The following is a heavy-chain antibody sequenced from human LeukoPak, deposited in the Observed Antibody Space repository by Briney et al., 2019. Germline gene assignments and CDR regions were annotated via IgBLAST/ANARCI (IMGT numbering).Heavy chain of an antibody. CDR3: ARHYSSGWYKSPCDY. Sequence: SETLSLTCTVSGYSISSGYYWGWIRQPPGKGLEWIGSIYHSGRTYYNPSLKSRVTISVDTSKNQFSLKLSSVTAADTAVYYCARHYSSGWYKSPCDYWGQGTLVTVSS. D-gene: IGHD6-19*01. J-gene: IGHJ4*02. V-gene: IGHV4-38-2*02. CDR2: IYHSGRT. CDR1: GYSISSGYY.